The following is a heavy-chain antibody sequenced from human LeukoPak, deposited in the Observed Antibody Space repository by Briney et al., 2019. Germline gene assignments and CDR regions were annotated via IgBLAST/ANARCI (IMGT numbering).Heavy chain of an antibody. CDR1: GGSFSGYY. J-gene: IGHJ4*02. V-gene: IGHV4-34*01. CDR2: INHSGST. CDR3: ARGSIVGAYFEF. D-gene: IGHD1-26*01. Sequence: SETLSLTCAVYGGSFSGYYWSWIRQPPGKGLEWIGEINHSGSTNYNPSLKSRVTILVDTSKNQFSLKLSSVTAADTAAYYCARGSIVGAYFEFWGQGTLVTVSS.